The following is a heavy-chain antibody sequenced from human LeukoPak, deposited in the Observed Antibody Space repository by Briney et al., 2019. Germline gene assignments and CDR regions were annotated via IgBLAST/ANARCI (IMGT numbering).Heavy chain of an antibody. J-gene: IGHJ6*03. Sequence: GGSLRLSCAASGFTFSSYAMSWVRQAPGKGLEWVSTISGSGCSTYYADSVKGRFTISRDNSKNTLFLQMSSLRAEDTAVYYCAKTQGFTQYYYYYMDVWGKGTTVTVSS. V-gene: IGHV3-23*01. CDR2: ISGSGCST. CDR1: GFTFSSYA. CDR3: AKTQGFTQYYYYYMDV.